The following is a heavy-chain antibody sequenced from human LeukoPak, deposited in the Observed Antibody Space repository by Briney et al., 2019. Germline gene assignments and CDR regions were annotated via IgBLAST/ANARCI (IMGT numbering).Heavy chain of an antibody. CDR3: AKVHYGDCEGFTGPLDY. V-gene: IGHV3-30*18. J-gene: IGHJ4*02. D-gene: IGHD4-17*01. Sequence: GSLRLSCAASGFTFSSYGMHWVRQAPGKGLEWVAVISYDGSNKYYADSVKGRFTISRDNSKNTLYLQMNSLRAEDTAVYYCAKVHYGDCEGFTGPLDYWGQGTLVTVSS. CDR2: ISYDGSNK. CDR1: GFTFSSYG.